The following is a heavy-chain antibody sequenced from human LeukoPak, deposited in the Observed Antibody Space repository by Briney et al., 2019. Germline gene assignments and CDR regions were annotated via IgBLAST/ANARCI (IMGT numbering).Heavy chain of an antibody. D-gene: IGHD3-10*01. CDR2: IWYDGSNK. CDR3: AKVESSGSSYYYGMDV. V-gene: IGHV3-33*06. CDR1: GFTFNSYG. Sequence: GGSLRLSCAASGFTFNSYGMHWVRQAPGKGLEWVAVIWYDGSNKYYSDSVKGRFPISRDNSKNTLFLQMNSLRAEDTAIYYCAKVESSGSSYYYGMDVWGLGTTVTVSS. J-gene: IGHJ6*02.